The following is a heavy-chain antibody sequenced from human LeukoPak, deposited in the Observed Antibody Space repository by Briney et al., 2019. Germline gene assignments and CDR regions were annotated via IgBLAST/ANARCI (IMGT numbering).Heavy chain of an antibody. CDR3: ARDARRYFDWFDI. J-gene: IGHJ3*02. D-gene: IGHD3-9*01. CDR1: GYSFTSYW. Sequence: GESLKISCKGSGYSFTSYWIGWVRQMPGKGLEWMGWINPNSGGTNYAQKFQGRVTMTRDTSISTAYMELSRLRSDDTAVYYCARDARRYFDWFDIWGQGTMVTVSS. CDR2: INPNSGGT. V-gene: IGHV1-2*02.